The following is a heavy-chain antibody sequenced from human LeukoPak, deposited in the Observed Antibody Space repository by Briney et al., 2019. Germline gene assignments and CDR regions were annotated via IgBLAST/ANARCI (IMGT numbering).Heavy chain of an antibody. CDR2: INSKTDGGTT. D-gene: IGHD3-22*01. J-gene: IGHJ4*02. V-gene: IGHV3-15*01. CDR3: TVSQDSSGYYLDY. Sequence: GGSLRLSCAASGFTFSNAWMSWVRQAPGKGLEWVGRINSKTDGGTTDYAAPVKGRFTISRDDSKNTLYLQMNSLKTEDTAVYYCTVSQDSSGYYLDYWGQGTLVTVSS. CDR1: GFTFSNAW.